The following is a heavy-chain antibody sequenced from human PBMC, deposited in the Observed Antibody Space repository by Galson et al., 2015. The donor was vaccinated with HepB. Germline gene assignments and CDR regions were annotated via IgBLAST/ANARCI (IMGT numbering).Heavy chain of an antibody. V-gene: IGHV1-18*01. Sequence: SVKVSCKASGYTFTSYGISWVRQAPGQGLEWMGWISAYNGNTNYAQKLQGRVTMTTDTSTSTAYMELRSLRSDDTAVYYCAGVVRGSSWYVALPYYYYYGMDVWGQGTTVTVSS. CDR2: ISAYNGNT. J-gene: IGHJ6*02. CDR1: GYTFTSYG. CDR3: AGVVRGSSWYVALPYYYYYGMDV. D-gene: IGHD6-13*01.